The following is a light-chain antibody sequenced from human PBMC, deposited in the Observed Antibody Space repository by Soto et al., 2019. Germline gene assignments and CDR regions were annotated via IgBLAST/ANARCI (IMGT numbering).Light chain of an antibody. CDR2: AAS. CDR1: QTISSW. J-gene: IGKJ5*01. Sequence: DIQMTQSPSTLSGSVGERATLSCRASQTISSWFAWYQQKPGKAPKLLIYAASSLQSGVPSRFSGSGSGTDFTLTISSLQPEDFATYYCQQSYSTPQITFGQGTRLEIK. V-gene: IGKV1-39*01. CDR3: QQSYSTPQIT.